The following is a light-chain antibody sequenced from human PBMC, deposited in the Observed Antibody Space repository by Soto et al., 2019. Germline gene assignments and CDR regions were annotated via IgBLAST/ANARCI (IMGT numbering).Light chain of an antibody. V-gene: IGKV1-39*01. J-gene: IGKJ5*01. Sequence: DIQMTQSPSSLCASVGDRVTITCRASRSISTYLNWFQQRPGKAPKVLIYDASSLQSGVPSRFSGSGSGTDFTLTISSLQPEDFATYYCQQSYSTPITFGQGTRLEIK. CDR1: RSISTY. CDR2: DAS. CDR3: QQSYSTPIT.